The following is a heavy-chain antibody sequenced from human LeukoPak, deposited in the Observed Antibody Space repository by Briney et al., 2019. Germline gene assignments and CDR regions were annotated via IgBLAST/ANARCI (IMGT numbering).Heavy chain of an antibody. J-gene: IGHJ4*02. CDR2: INTDGSHT. CDR3: ARDQGSRIQLWYEGFDY. Sequence: GGSLRLSCAASGFSLSNYWMHWVRQAPGKGLVWLSRINTDGSHTIYADSVKGRLTISRDNAKNTLYLQMNSLRAEDTAVYYCARDQGSRIQLWYEGFDYWGQGTLVTVSS. D-gene: IGHD5-18*01. V-gene: IGHV3-74*01. CDR1: GFSLSNYW.